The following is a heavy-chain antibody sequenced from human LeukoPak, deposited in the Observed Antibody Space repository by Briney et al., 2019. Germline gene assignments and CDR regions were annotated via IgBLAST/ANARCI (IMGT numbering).Heavy chain of an antibody. V-gene: IGHV3-49*04. CDR2: IRSKAYGGTT. CDR1: GFTFGDYA. J-gene: IGHJ4*02. CDR3: TRDFSYCGGDCSTIDY. D-gene: IGHD2-21*02. Sequence: GRSLRLSCTASGFTFGDYAMSWVRQAPGKGLEWVGFIRSKAYGGTTEYAASVKGRFTISRDDSKSTAYLQMNSLKTEDTAVYYCTRDFSYCGGDCSTIDYWGQGTLVTVSS.